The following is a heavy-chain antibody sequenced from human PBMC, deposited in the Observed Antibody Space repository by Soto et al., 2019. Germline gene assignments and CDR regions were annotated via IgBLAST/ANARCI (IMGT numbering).Heavy chain of an antibody. D-gene: IGHD3-16*02. V-gene: IGHV3-7*01. J-gene: IGHJ4*02. CDR2: IKQDGSEK. Sequence: GGSLRLSCAASGFTFSSYWMSWVRQAPGKGLEWVANIKQDGSEKYYVDSVKGRFTISRDNAKNSLYLQMNSLRAEDTAVYYCARVGELSPQYYFDYWGQGTLVTVSS. CDR1: GFTFSSYW. CDR3: ARVGELSPQYYFDY.